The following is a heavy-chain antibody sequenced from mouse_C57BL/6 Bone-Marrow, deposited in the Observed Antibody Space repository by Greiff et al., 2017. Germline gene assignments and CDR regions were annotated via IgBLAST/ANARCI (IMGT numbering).Heavy chain of an antibody. CDR2: INPYNGVS. CDR3: ARVGAGAMDY. Sequence: DVLLVESGPELVKPGASVKISCKASGYSFTGYYMHWVQQSPGNILDWIGYINPYNGVSSYNQKFKGKATLTVDKSSSTAYMELRSLTSEDSAVYYCARVGAGAMDYWGQGTSVTVSS. CDR1: GYSFTGYY. D-gene: IGHD3-3*01. V-gene: IGHV1-31*01. J-gene: IGHJ4*01.